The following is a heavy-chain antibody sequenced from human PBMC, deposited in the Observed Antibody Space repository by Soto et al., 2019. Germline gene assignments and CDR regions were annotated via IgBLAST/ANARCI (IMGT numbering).Heavy chain of an antibody. CDR1: GYTFTSYD. Sequence: ASVKVSCKASGYTFTSYDINWVRQATGQGLEWMGWMNPNSGNTGYAQKFQGRVTMTRNTSISTAYMELSSLRSEDTAVYYCARTYFTVTTRYYYYMDVWGKGTTVTVSS. D-gene: IGHD4-17*01. CDR2: MNPNSGNT. CDR3: ARTYFTVTTRYYYYMDV. J-gene: IGHJ6*03. V-gene: IGHV1-8*01.